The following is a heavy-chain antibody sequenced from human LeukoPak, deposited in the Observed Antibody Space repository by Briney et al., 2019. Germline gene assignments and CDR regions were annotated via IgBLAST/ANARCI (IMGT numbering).Heavy chain of an antibody. CDR3: ARNAPPDCSGGSCYRYYYYYGMDV. Sequence: PSETLSLTCTVSGGSISSYYWSWIRQPPGKGLEWIGYIYYSGSTNYNPSLKSRVTISVDTAKNQFSLKLSSVTAADTGVYYCARNAPPDCSGGSCYRYYYYYGMDVWGQGTTVTVSS. V-gene: IGHV4-59*01. CDR2: IYYSGST. CDR1: GGSISSYY. J-gene: IGHJ6*02. D-gene: IGHD2-15*01.